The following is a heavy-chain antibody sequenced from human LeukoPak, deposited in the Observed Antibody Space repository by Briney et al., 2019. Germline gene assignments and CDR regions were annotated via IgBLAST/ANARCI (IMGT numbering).Heavy chain of an antibody. CDR3: ARDLGNTGWYTFDY. D-gene: IGHD6-19*01. CDR1: GDSVSSNNGA. CDR2: TYYRSKWYN. J-gene: IGHJ4*02. Sequence: SQTLSLTCDISGDSVSSNNGAWNWLRQSPSRGLEWLGRTYYRSKWYNDYAGSLNGRITSSPDTSKNQFSLHLNSVTPEDTAGYYCARDLGNTGWYTFDYWGQGILVTVSS. V-gene: IGHV6-1*01.